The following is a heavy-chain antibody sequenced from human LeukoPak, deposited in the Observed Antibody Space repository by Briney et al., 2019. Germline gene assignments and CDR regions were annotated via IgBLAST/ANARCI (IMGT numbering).Heavy chain of an antibody. V-gene: IGHV1-69*05. J-gene: IGHJ4*02. CDR1: EGTFSSYA. CDR2: IIPIFGTA. Sequence: ASVKVSCKASEGTFSSYAISWVRQAPGQGLEWMGGIIPIFGTANYAQKFQGRVTITTDESTSTAYMELSSLRSEDTAVYYCARAPGLYYFDYWGQGTWSPSPQ. CDR3: ARAPGLYYFDY.